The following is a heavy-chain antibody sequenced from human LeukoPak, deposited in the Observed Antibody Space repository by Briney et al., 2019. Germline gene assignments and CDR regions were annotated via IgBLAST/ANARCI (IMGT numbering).Heavy chain of an antibody. V-gene: IGHV3-11*01. Sequence: KTGGSLRLSCAASGFTFSDYYMSWIRQAPGKGLEWVSYISSSGSTIYYADSVKGRFTISRDNAKNSLYLQMNSLRAEDTAVYYCATPRGSSWENYFDYWGQGTLVTVSS. CDR2: ISSSGSTI. CDR1: GFTFSDYY. D-gene: IGHD6-13*01. CDR3: ATPRGSSWENYFDY. J-gene: IGHJ4*02.